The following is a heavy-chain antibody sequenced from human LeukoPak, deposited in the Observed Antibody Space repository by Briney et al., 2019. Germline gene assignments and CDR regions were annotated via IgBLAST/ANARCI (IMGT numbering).Heavy chain of an antibody. V-gene: IGHV3-48*03. Sequence: GGSLRLSCAASGFTFSTYEMNWVRQAPGKGLEWVSYIGSSDTMYYADSVKGRFTISRDNSKNSLYLQMNSLRAEDTAIYYCAREGRSGYDLTGYYGMDVWGKGTTVTVSS. J-gene: IGHJ6*04. CDR3: AREGRSGYDLTGYYGMDV. D-gene: IGHD5-12*01. CDR1: GFTFSTYE. CDR2: IGSSDTM.